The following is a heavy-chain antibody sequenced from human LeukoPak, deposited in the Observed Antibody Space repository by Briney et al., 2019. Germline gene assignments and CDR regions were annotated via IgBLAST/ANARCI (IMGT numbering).Heavy chain of an antibody. J-gene: IGHJ3*02. Sequence: GASVKVTCKASGGTFSSYAISWVRQAPGQGLEWMGGIIPIFGTANYAQKFQGRVTITTDESTSTAYMELSSLRSEDTAVYYCARGYSYGFWAFDIWGQGTMVTVSS. D-gene: IGHD5-18*01. CDR3: ARGYSYGFWAFDI. CDR1: GGTFSSYA. V-gene: IGHV1-69*05. CDR2: IIPIFGTA.